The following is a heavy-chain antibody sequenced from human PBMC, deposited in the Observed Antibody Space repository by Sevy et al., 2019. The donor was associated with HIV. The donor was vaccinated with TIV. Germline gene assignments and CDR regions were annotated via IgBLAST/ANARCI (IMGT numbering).Heavy chain of an antibody. CDR1: GFTFSSYG. J-gene: IGHJ4*02. CDR3: AKDYYYGSWSYYNAGYFDY. Sequence: GGSLRLSCAASGFTFSSYGMHWVRQAPGKGLEWVAVISYDGSNKYYGDSVKGRFSISRDNSKNTLYLQMNSLRAEDTAVYYCAKDYYYGSWSYYNAGYFDYWGQGTLVTVSS. D-gene: IGHD3-10*01. V-gene: IGHV3-30*18. CDR2: ISYDGSNK.